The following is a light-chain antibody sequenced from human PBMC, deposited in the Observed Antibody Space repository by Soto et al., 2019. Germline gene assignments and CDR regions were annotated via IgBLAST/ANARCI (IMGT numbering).Light chain of an antibody. J-gene: IGKJ5*01. V-gene: IGKV3-20*01. CDR1: PSVSSSY. CDR2: GAS. CDR3: QQYGSSPY. Sequence: VMTQSPGTLSVSPGETATLACGTSPSVSSSYLAWYQQKPGKAPRLLIYGASSRATGIPDRLSGSGSGTDFTITISRLEPEDFAVYYCQQYGSSPYFGQGTRLEIK.